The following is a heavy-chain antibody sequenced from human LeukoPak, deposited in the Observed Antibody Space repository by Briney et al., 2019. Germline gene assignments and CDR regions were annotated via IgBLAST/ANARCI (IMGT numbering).Heavy chain of an antibody. CDR3: AKRTGGPCTY. V-gene: IGHV3-7*02. J-gene: IGHJ4*02. CDR1: GFTFSSYS. CDR2: IKQDGREK. Sequence: GGSLRLSCTASGFTFSSYSMNWVRQAPGKGLEWVANIKQDGREKYYVDSVKGRFTISRDNAKNSLYLQMNSLRAEDTAVYYCAKRTGGPCTYWGQGTLVTVSS. D-gene: IGHD4-23*01.